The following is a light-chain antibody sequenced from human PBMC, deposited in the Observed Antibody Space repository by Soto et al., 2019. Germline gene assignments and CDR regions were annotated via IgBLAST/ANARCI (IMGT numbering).Light chain of an antibody. CDR2: KAS. Sequence: DIPMTQSPSTLSASVGDRVTITCRASQSISSWLAWYQQKPGKAPKVLIYKASTLESGVPAGFSGSGSGTEFTLIISSRQPDDVATYYCQQYHSYPYTFGQGTKLEIK. J-gene: IGKJ2*01. V-gene: IGKV1-5*03. CDR1: QSISSW. CDR3: QQYHSYPYT.